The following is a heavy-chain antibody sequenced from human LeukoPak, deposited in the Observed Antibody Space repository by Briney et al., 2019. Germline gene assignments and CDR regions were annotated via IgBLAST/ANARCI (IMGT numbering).Heavy chain of an antibody. D-gene: IGHD6-13*01. Sequence: ASVKVSFKVSGYTLTELSMHWVRQAPGKGLEWMGGFDPEDGETIYAQKFQGRVTMTEDTSTDTAYMELSSPRSEDTAVYYCATIETGSSWYSFDYWGQGTLVTVSS. CDR3: ATIETGSSWYSFDY. V-gene: IGHV1-24*01. J-gene: IGHJ4*02. CDR1: GYTLTELS. CDR2: FDPEDGET.